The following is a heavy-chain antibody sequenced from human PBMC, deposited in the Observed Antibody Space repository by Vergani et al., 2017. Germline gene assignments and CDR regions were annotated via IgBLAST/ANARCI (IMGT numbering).Heavy chain of an antibody. Sequence: EVQLVESGGGVVRPGGSLRLSCAASGFSFDDYVMSWVRQAPGKGLEWVSGITWNGGSTGFADSVKGRFTISRDNAKKSLHLQMNSLRAEDTALYYCARRYNYAYSVSAFDIWGQGTMVTVSS. V-gene: IGHV3-20*04. CDR3: ARRYNYAYSVSAFDI. CDR1: GFSFDDYV. D-gene: IGHD3-16*01. J-gene: IGHJ3*02. CDR2: ITWNGGST.